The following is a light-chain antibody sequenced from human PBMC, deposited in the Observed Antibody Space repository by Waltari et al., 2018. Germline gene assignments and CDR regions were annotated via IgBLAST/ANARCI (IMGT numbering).Light chain of an antibody. Sequence: DILITQTPHSLAVSLAERATINCNTSQSVFYSSNNKNYLSWYQQKPGQPPNLVSYWASTRESGVPDRFSGSVAGTDFTYSSSSLPAEDVAVYYCQQYYSTPPTFGQGTKVEIK. CDR2: WAS. CDR3: QQYYSTPPT. CDR1: QSVFYSSNNKNY. J-gene: IGKJ1*01. V-gene: IGKV4-1*01.